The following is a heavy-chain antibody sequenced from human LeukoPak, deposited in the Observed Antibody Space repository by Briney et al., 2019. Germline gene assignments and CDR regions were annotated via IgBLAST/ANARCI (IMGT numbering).Heavy chain of an antibody. J-gene: IGHJ4*02. D-gene: IGHD2-21*01. CDR2: INHSGST. Sequence: SQTLSLTCTVSGGSISSGDYYWSWIRQPPGKGLEWIGEINHSGSTNYNPSLKSRVTISVDTSKNQFSLKLSSVTAADTAVYYCASALWWPRDYWGQGTLVTVSS. CDR1: GGSISSGDYY. CDR3: ASALWWPRDY. V-gene: IGHV4-30-4*08.